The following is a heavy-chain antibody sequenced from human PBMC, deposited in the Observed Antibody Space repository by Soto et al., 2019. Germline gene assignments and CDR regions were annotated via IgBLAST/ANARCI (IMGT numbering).Heavy chain of an antibody. D-gene: IGHD6-19*01. CDR3: ARDRAVAANNWFDP. J-gene: IGHJ5*02. Sequence: KVFCTASCSTFTSDGISCVRPALGQGLEWMGGIIPIFGTANYAQKLQGRVTITADKSTSTAYMELSSLRSEDTAVYYCARDRAVAANNWFDPWGQGNPVHVSS. V-gene: IGHV1-69*06. CDR1: CSTFTSDG. CDR2: IIPIFGTA.